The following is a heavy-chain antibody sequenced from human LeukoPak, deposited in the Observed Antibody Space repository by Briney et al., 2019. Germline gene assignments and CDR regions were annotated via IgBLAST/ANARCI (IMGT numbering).Heavy chain of an antibody. CDR3: ARDQVAAAMRYYYYYIDV. D-gene: IGHD6-13*01. V-gene: IGHV1-2*02. Sequence: ASVKVSCKASGYTFTGYYMHWVRQAPGQGLEWMGWINPNSGGTNYAQKFQGRVTMTRDTSISTAYMELSRLRSDDTAVYYCARDQVAAAMRYYYYYIDVWGKGTTVTVSS. J-gene: IGHJ6*03. CDR1: GYTFTGYY. CDR2: INPNSGGT.